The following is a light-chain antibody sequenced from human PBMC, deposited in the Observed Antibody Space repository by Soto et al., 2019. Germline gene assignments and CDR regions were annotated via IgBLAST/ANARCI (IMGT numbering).Light chain of an antibody. J-gene: IGKJ5*01. V-gene: IGKV3-20*01. CDR1: QSVSSSY. Sequence: ERGVAPSAATASWSPWAKGALSCRASQSVSSSYFAWYQQKPGQAPRLLIYGASNRAAGIPDRFSGSGSGTDFTLTISRLEPEDFAVYYCQQYGSSPLTFGQGALLEIK. CDR3: QQYGSSPLT. CDR2: GAS.